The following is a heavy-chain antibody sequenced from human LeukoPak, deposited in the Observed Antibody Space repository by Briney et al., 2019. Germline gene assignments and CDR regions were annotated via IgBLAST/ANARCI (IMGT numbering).Heavy chain of an antibody. CDR2: IKKDGSEK. Sequence: GGSLRLSCAASGFTFSSYAMSWVRQAPGKGLEWVANIKKDGSEKYYVDSVKGRLSISRDNAKNSLYLQMYSLRAEDTAVYYCARDSSGWSRYYYYYMDVWGKGTTVTVSS. CDR3: ARDSSGWSRYYYYYMDV. CDR1: GFTFSSYA. D-gene: IGHD6-19*01. V-gene: IGHV3-7*01. J-gene: IGHJ6*03.